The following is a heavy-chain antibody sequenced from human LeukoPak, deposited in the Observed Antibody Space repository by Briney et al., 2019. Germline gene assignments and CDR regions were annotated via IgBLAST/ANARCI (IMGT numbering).Heavy chain of an antibody. J-gene: IGHJ4*02. Sequence: GGSLRLPCAASGFTFSSYAMHWVRQAPGKGLEYVSAISSDGGSTYYANSVKGRFTISRDNSKNTLYLQMGSLRAEDMAVYYCARVTGPRGGRPEYWGQGTLVTVSS. D-gene: IGHD3-10*01. CDR2: ISSDGGST. CDR3: ARVTGPRGGRPEY. CDR1: GFTFSSYA. V-gene: IGHV3-64*01.